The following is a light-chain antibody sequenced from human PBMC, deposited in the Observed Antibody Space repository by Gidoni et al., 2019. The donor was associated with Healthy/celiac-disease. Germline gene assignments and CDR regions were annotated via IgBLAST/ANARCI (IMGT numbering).Light chain of an antibody. J-gene: IGKJ4*01. CDR2: DAS. Sequence: VLTQSPATLSLSPGERATLSCRASQSVSSYLAWYQQKPGQAPRLLIYDASNRATGIPARLSGSGAGTDVTLTISSLEPEEFAVYYCQQRSNGPLTFGGGTKVEIK. V-gene: IGKV3-11*01. CDR3: QQRSNGPLT. CDR1: QSVSSY.